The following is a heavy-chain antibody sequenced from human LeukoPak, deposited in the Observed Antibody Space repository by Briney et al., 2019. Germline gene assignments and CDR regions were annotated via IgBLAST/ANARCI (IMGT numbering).Heavy chain of an antibody. CDR3: ARGTKFSTFDIVVVPFDY. Sequence: ASVKVSCKASGYTFTGYYIHWVQQAPGQGLEWMGWINPNSGGTNCAQKFQGRVTMTRDTSISTAYMELSRLRSDDTAVYYCARGTKFSTFDIVVVPFDYWGQGTLVTVSS. V-gene: IGHV1-2*02. CDR1: GYTFTGYY. CDR2: INPNSGGT. J-gene: IGHJ4*02. D-gene: IGHD2-2*01.